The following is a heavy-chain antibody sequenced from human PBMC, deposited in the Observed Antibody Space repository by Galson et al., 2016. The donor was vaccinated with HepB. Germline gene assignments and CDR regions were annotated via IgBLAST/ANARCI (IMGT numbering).Heavy chain of an antibody. J-gene: IGHJ6*02. V-gene: IGHV3-74*01. CDR1: GFTFSIYW. Sequence: LRLSCAASGFTFSIYWMHWVRQAPGKGLVWVSRINNDGSSTSYADSVKGRFTISRDNAKNTLYLQMNSLRAEDTAVYYCARYAGVRYDFWSGYSDSYYYFGMDVWGQGTTVTVSS. D-gene: IGHD3-3*01. CDR3: ARYAGVRYDFWSGYSDSYYYFGMDV. CDR2: INNDGSST.